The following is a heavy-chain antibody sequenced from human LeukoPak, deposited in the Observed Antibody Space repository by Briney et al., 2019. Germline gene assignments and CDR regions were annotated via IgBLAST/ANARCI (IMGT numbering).Heavy chain of an antibody. CDR2: IYPGDSDT. V-gene: IGHV5-51*01. D-gene: IGHD3-10*01. J-gene: IGHJ4*02. CDR3: ARSYYYGSGSYPYYFDY. CDR1: GYSFTSHW. Sequence: GESLKISCKGSGYSFTSHWIGWVRQMPGKGLEWMGIIYPGDSDTRYSPSFQGQVTFSADKSISTAYLQWSSLKASDTAMYYCARSYYYGSGSYPYYFDYWGQGTLVTVSS.